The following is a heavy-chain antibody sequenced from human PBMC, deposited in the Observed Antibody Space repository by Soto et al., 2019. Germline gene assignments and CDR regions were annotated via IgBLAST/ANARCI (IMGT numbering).Heavy chain of an antibody. CDR3: ASGVVVPAAIRPYYYGMDV. J-gene: IGHJ6*02. D-gene: IGHD2-2*02. Sequence: SETLSLTCTVSGGSISSGGYYWSWIRQHPGKGLEWIGYIYFSGSTYYNPSLKSRVTISVDTSKNQFSLKLSSVTAADTAVYYCASGVVVPAAIRPYYYGMDVWGQGTTVTVSS. CDR2: IYFSGST. CDR1: GGSISSGGYY. V-gene: IGHV4-31*03.